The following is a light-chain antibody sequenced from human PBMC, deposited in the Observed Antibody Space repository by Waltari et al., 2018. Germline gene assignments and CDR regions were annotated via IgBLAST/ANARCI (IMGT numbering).Light chain of an antibody. CDR2: DVS. Sequence: QTALTQPASVSGSPGQSITISCAGTSSDVGDYNYVSWYQQYPGEAPKLIIYDVSHRPSGVSNLFSGSKSGNTASLTISGLQAEDEADYYCSSYISDDTLDVFGTGTKVTVL. V-gene: IGLV2-14*03. J-gene: IGLJ1*01. CDR1: SSDVGDYNY. CDR3: SSYISDDTLDV.